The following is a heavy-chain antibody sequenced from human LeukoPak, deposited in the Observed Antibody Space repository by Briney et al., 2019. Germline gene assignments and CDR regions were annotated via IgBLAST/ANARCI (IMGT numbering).Heavy chain of an antibody. CDR3: AREVVVAVLNRGDAFDN. J-gene: IGHJ3*02. CDR2: ISYDGSNK. V-gene: IGHV3-30-3*01. CDR1: GFTFSSYA. D-gene: IGHD2-15*01. Sequence: GGSLRLSCAASGFTFSSYAMHWVRQAPGKGLEWVAVISYDGSNKYYADSVKGRFTISRDNSKNTLYLQMNSLRAEDTAVYYCAREVVVAVLNRGDAFDNWGQGTMVTVSS.